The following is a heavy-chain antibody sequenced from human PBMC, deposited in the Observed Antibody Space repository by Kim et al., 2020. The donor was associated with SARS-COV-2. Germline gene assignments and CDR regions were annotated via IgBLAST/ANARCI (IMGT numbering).Heavy chain of an antibody. Sequence: ASVKVSCKASGYTFTSYAMNWVRQAPGQGLEWMGWINTNTGNPTYAQGFTGRFVFSLDTSVSTAYLQISSLKAEDTAVYYCARDEVLWRYFDWAHYYYYYYGMDVWGQGTTVTVSS. CDR2: INTNTGNP. V-gene: IGHV7-4-1*02. CDR1: GYTFTSYA. J-gene: IGHJ6*02. D-gene: IGHD3-9*01. CDR3: ARDEVLWRYFDWAHYYYYYYGMDV.